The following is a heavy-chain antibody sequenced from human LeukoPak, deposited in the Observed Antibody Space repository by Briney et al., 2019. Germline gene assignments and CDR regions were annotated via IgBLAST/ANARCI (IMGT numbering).Heavy chain of an antibody. D-gene: IGHD5-24*01. J-gene: IGHJ4*02. V-gene: IGHV3-13*01. Sequence: PGGSLRLSGAASGFSFSAYDMLGVRQPTGKGLEGASTIGTGGDTYYPASVRGRFTVSRENAKTSLYLELTTLSAGDTAVYYCARGNRDDSNPDYWGQGTLVTVSS. CDR1: GFSFSAYD. CDR3: ARGNRDDSNPDY. CDR2: IGTGGDT.